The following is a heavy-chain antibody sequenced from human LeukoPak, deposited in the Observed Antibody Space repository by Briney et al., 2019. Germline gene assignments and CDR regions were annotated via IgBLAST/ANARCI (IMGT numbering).Heavy chain of an antibody. CDR2: SHSSGRT. D-gene: IGHD6-19*01. Sequence: SETLSLTCSVSGDSIGNYHRSWIRQPAGKGLEWIGQSHSSGRTNYNPPLESRVTVSIDTPENQFYLTIRSVTAADTAIYYCARRDITSGWSFNYWGQGILVTVS. J-gene: IGHJ4*02. V-gene: IGHV4-4*07. CDR3: ARRDITSGWSFNY. CDR1: GDSIGNYH.